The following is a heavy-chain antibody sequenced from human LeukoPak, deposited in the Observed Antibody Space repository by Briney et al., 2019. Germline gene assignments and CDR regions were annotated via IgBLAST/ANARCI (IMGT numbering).Heavy chain of an antibody. V-gene: IGHV1-69*06. Sequence: ASVKVSCKASGGTFSSYAISWVRQASGQGLEWMGGIIPIFGTANYAQKFQGRVTITADKSTSTAYMELSSLRSEDTAVYYCARAGWIQLWSQPHYFDYWGQGTLVTVSS. J-gene: IGHJ4*02. CDR1: GGTFSSYA. CDR2: IIPIFGTA. CDR3: ARAGWIQLWSQPHYFDY. D-gene: IGHD5-18*01.